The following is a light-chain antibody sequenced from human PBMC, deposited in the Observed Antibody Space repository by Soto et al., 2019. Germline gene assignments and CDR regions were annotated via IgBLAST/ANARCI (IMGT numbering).Light chain of an antibody. Sequence: IQMTQSPSSLSASVGDRVTITCRASQSISTFLNWYQQIPGKAPKLLIYAASTLQSGVPSRFSGSGSGTDFTLTISSLQPEDFASYYCQQSYTTLFPFGPGAKVDI. J-gene: IGKJ3*01. V-gene: IGKV1-39*01. CDR3: QQSYTTLFP. CDR2: AAS. CDR1: QSISTF.